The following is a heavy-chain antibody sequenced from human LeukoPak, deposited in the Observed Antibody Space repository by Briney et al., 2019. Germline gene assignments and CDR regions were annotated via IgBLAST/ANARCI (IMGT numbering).Heavy chain of an antibody. CDR2: ISGSGSDT. CDR1: GFTFSSYA. J-gene: IGHJ6*02. Sequence: GGSLRLSCAASGFTFSSYAMSWVRQAPGKGLEWVSTISGSGSDTYYADSVKGRFTISRDHSENTLYLQMNSLGAEDTAIYYCAKVPYSDYGFGRPPFMDVWGQGTTVAVSS. D-gene: IGHD3-10*01. CDR3: AKVPYSDYGFGRPPFMDV. V-gene: IGHV3-23*01.